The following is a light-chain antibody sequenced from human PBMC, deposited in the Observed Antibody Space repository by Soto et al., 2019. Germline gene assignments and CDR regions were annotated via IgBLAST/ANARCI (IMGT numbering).Light chain of an antibody. CDR1: QTVGSD. Sequence: IVMTQSPAILSVSPGERATLSRRASQTVGSDLAWYQQKPGQAPRLLIYDASTRATDIPARFSGSGSGTEFTLTISSLQSEDFAVYFCQQHKTWPLTFGQGTRLDIK. CDR3: QQHKTWPLT. V-gene: IGKV3-15*01. J-gene: IGKJ5*01. CDR2: DAS.